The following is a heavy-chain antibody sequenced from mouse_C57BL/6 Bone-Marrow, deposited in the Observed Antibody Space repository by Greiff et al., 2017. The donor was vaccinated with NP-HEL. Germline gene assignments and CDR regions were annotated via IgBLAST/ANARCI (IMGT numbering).Heavy chain of an antibody. V-gene: IGHV14-4*01. J-gene: IGHJ2*01. CDR1: GFNIKDDY. CDR3: TRNYYGSFFDY. Sequence: EVQRVESGAELVRPGASVKLSCTASGFNIKDDYMHWVKQRPEQGLEWIGWIDPENGDTEYASKFQGKATITADTSSNTAYLQLSSLTSEDTAVYYCTRNYYGSFFDYWGQGTTLTVSS. D-gene: IGHD1-1*01. CDR2: IDPENGDT.